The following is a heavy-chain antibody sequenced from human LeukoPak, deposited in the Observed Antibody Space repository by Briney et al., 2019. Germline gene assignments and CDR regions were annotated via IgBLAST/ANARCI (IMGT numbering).Heavy chain of an antibody. CDR1: GFTFSSYA. CDR3: AKDGDIVVVPAAASTYYFDY. Sequence: GGSLRLSCAASGFTFSSYAMSWVRQAPGKGLEWVSAISGSGGSTYYADSVKGRFTISRDNSKNTLYLQMNSLRAEDTAVYYCAKDGDIVVVPAAASTYYFDYWGQGTLVTVSS. J-gene: IGHJ4*02. D-gene: IGHD2-2*01. V-gene: IGHV3-23*01. CDR2: ISGSGGST.